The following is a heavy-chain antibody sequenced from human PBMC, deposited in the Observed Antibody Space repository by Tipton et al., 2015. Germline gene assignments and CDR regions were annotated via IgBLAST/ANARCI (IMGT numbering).Heavy chain of an antibody. Sequence: QVQLVQSGAEVKKPGASVKVSCKASGYTFTSFGISWVRQAPGQGLEWMGWISGYNGNTNFAQTLQGRVTMTTDTSTSTAYMELRSLRSDDTAVYYCARDSGVAVAGLEPGYWGQGTLVTVSS. CDR1: GYTFTSFG. D-gene: IGHD6-19*01. CDR2: ISGYNGNT. CDR3: ARDSGVAVAGLEPGY. J-gene: IGHJ4*02. V-gene: IGHV1-18*01.